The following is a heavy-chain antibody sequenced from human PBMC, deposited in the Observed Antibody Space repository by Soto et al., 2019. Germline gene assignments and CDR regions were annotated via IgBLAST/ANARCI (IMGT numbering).Heavy chain of an antibody. J-gene: IGHJ4*02. D-gene: IGHD2-15*01. CDR3: GTVGSCSGGSCYPGAYDY. CDR2: ISHSGST. V-gene: IGHV4-34*01. CDR1: GGSFSGSY. Sequence: LSLTCAVYGGSFSGSYWSWIRQPPGKGLEWVGEISHSGSTKYNPSLKSRVTISVDTSKNQFSLKLSSVTAADTAVYYCGTVGSCSGGSCYPGAYDYRAQRIPVTGSS.